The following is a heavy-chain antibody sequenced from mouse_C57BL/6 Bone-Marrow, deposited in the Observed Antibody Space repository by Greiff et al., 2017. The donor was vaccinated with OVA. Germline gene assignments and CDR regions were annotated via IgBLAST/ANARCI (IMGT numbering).Heavy chain of an antibody. V-gene: IGHV10-1*01. Sequence: EVLLVESGGGLVQPKGSLKLSCAASGFSFNTYAMNWVRQAPGKGLEWVARIRSKSNNYATYYADSVKDRFTISRDDSESMLYLQMNNLKTEDTAMYYCVRTNYVGYFDVWGTGTTVTVSS. CDR1: GFSFNTYA. D-gene: IGHD1-1*01. CDR2: IRSKSNNYAT. J-gene: IGHJ1*03. CDR3: VRTNYVGYFDV.